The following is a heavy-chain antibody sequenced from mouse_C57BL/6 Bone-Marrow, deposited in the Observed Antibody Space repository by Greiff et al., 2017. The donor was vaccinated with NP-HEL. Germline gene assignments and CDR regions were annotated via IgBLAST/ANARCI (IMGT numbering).Heavy chain of an antibody. D-gene: IGHD1-1*01. CDR2: ISSGSSTI. CDR3: AREGRNYVRYFDV. CDR1: GFTFSDYG. V-gene: IGHV5-17*01. Sequence: EVQRVESGGGLVKPGGSLKLSCAASGFTFSDYGMHWVRQAPEKGLEWVAYISSGSSTIYYADTVKGRFTISRDNAKNTLFLQMTSLRSEDTAMYYCAREGRNYVRYFDVWGTGTTVTVSS. J-gene: IGHJ1*03.